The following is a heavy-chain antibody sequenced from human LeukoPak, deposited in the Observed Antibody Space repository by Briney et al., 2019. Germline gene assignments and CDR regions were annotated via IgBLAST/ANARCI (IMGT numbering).Heavy chain of an antibody. Sequence: ASVKVSCKASGYIFINHDIDWIRRAPGQGLEWMGWMNANTGKTGPARKFQGRLTMTRDTSLNTAYMELRNLRSEDTAVYYCARGAGAMGRDWFDPWGQRTLVTVSP. V-gene: IGHV1-8*01. J-gene: IGHJ5*02. D-gene: IGHD3-10*01. CDR2: MNANTGKT. CDR1: GYIFINHD. CDR3: ARGAGAMGRDWFDP.